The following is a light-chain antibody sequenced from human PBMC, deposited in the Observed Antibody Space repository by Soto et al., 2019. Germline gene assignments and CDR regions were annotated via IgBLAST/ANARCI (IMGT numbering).Light chain of an antibody. CDR1: NIGRKG. CDR2: DNS. Sequence: SYELTQPPSVSVAPGQTASITCGGNNIGRKGVHRYQQKPGQAPVLVVYDNSARPSGIPDRFSGSNSGNTAILTISRVEAGDEADYSCQVWGSTTEPVVFGGGTKLTVL. J-gene: IGLJ2*01. V-gene: IGLV3-21*02. CDR3: QVWGSTTEPVV.